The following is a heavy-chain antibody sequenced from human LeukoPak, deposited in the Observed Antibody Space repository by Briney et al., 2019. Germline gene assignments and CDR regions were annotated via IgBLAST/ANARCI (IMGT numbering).Heavy chain of an antibody. CDR2: ISYDGGNK. CDR3: AKDVAQLWFRGVNYFDY. Sequence: GGSLRLSSAASGFTFSSYGMHWVRQAPGKGLEWVAVISYDGGNKYYADSVKGRFTISRDNSKNTLYLQMNSLRAGDTAVYYCAKDVAQLWFRGVNYFDYWGQGTLVTVSS. J-gene: IGHJ4*02. CDR1: GFTFSSYG. V-gene: IGHV3-30*18. D-gene: IGHD5-18*01.